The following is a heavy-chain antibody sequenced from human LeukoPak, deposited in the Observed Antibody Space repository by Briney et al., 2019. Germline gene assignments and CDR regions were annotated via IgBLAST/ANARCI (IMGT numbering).Heavy chain of an antibody. Sequence: GGSLRLSCAASGFTFSSHAMHWVRQAPGKGLEWVAVISYDGNTKYYADSVRGRFTISRDNSKNTLYLQVNSLRTEDTAVYYCAGARDTSWHNFDNWGQGTPVIVSS. J-gene: IGHJ4*02. CDR3: AGARDTSWHNFDN. V-gene: IGHV3-30-3*01. CDR2: ISYDGNTK. CDR1: GFTFSSHA. D-gene: IGHD2-2*01.